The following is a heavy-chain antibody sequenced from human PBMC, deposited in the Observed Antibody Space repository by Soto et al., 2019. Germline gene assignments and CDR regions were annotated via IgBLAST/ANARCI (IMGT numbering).Heavy chain of an antibody. J-gene: IGHJ6*02. CDR2: IYYSGST. V-gene: IGHV4-39*07. CDR1: GGSISSSSYY. D-gene: IGHD1-1*01. Sequence: SETLSLTCTVSGGSISSSSYYWGWIRQPPGKGLEWIGSIYYSGSTYYNPSLKSRVTISVDTSKNQFSLKLSSVTAADTAVYYCARVKKRNCNDAYYYYGMDGWGQGTTVTVSS. CDR3: ARVKKRNCNDAYYYYGMDG.